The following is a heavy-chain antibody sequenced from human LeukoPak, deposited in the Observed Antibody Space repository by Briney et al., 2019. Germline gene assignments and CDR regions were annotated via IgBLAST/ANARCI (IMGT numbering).Heavy chain of an antibody. CDR1: GFTFSSYS. J-gene: IGHJ4*02. D-gene: IGHD5-18*01. CDR2: ISGSSSTI. CDR3: ARERGYSYGYSDY. Sequence: SGGSLRLSCAASGFTFSSYSMNWVRQAPGKGLEWVSYISGSSSTIYYADSVRGRFTISRDNARNSLYLQMNSLRAEDTAVYYCARERGYSYGYSDYWGQGTLVTVSS. V-gene: IGHV3-48*01.